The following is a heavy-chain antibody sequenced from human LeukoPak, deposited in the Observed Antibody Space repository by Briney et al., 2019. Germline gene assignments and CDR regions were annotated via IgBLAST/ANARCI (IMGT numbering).Heavy chain of an antibody. D-gene: IGHD2-2*01. CDR3: AKDGEDIVVVPAAKGDYYYGMDV. Sequence: GGSLRLSCAASGFTFSSYGMHWVRQAPGKGLEWAAVISYDGSNKYYADSVKGRFTISRDNSKNTLYLQMNSLRAEDTAVYYCAKDGEDIVVVPAAKGDYYYGMDVWGKGTTVTVSS. CDR2: ISYDGSNK. V-gene: IGHV3-30*18. J-gene: IGHJ6*04. CDR1: GFTFSSYG.